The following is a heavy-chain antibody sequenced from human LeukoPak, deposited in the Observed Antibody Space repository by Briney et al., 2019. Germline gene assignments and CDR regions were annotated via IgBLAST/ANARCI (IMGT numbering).Heavy chain of an antibody. V-gene: IGHV3-7*01. CDR3: ARGGGSGSYYKRELDY. CDR2: IKEDGSEK. CDR1: GITFSNSW. Sequence: GGSLRLSCAASGITFSNSWMCWVRQAPGKGLEWVANIKEDGSEKYYVNSVKGRFAISRDNAKNSLYLQMNSLRAEDTAVYYCARGGGSGSYYKRELDYWGQGTLVTVSS. D-gene: IGHD3-10*01. J-gene: IGHJ4*02.